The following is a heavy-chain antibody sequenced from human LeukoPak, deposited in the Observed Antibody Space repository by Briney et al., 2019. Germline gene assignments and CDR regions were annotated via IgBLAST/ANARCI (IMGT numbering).Heavy chain of an antibody. Sequence: SETLSLTCTVSGGSISSYYWTWIRQPPGKGLEWIGYIYRTGSTSYNPSLKSRVTISIDTSKNRFSLRLNSVTAADTAVYYCARSLAATTFDYWGQGTLVTVSS. V-gene: IGHV4-4*09. CDR3: ARSLAATTFDY. J-gene: IGHJ4*02. D-gene: IGHD5-24*01. CDR2: IYRTGST. CDR1: GGSISSYY.